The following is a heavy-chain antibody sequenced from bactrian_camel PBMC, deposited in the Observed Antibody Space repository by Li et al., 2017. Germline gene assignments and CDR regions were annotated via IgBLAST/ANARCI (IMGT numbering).Heavy chain of an antibody. D-gene: IGHD3*01. CDR1: GDPAANC. V-gene: IGHV3S53*01. J-gene: IGHJ4*01. Sequence: QVQLVESGGGSVQAGGSLRLTCVGTGDPAANCMGWFRQASGKERELIATIVGYGLTWYADSVKDRFTISRDNAKNTVSLQMNSLKSEDTALYYCATVMDWVPGYWGQGTKVTVSS. CDR2: IVGYGLT. CDR3: ATVMDWVPGY.